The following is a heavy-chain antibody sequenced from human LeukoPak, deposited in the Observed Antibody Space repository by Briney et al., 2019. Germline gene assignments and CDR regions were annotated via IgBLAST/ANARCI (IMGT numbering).Heavy chain of an antibody. V-gene: IGHV5-51*01. Sequence: ESLKISCKGSGYSFTNYWIAWVRQMPGRGLEWMGIIYPGDSDTRYSPSFQGQVTISGDRSISTAHLQWSSLKASDTAMYYCARGRYCTSTSCSHFDYWGQGTLVTVSS. CDR1: GYSFTNYW. CDR3: ARGRYCTSTSCSHFDY. J-gene: IGHJ4*02. D-gene: IGHD2-2*01. CDR2: IYPGDSDT.